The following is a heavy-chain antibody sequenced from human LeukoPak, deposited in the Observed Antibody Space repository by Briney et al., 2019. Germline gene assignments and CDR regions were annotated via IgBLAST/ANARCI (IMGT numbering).Heavy chain of an antibody. J-gene: IGHJ5*01. D-gene: IGHD3-3*01. CDR1: GFLFITYG. Sequence: GSLRLSCAASGFLFITYGMHWVRQTPDKGLEWVAVIWSDGNNKLYSESVKGRFTISRDNSKNTLFLEMNSPRAEDTAVYFCARQVVGARFLEWFDYWGQGTLVTVSS. CDR2: IWSDGNNK. V-gene: IGHV3-33*01. CDR3: ARQVVGARFLEWFDY.